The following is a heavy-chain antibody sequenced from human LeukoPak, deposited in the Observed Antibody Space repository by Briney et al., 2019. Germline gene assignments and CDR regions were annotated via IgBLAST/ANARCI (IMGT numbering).Heavy chain of an antibody. Sequence: SETLSLTCAVYGLSFSGYYWSWIRQPPGKGLEWIWEINHSGGTNYNPSLNSRVTISVDTYKSQFSLKLSSVTAADKAVYYCARKLPTTYYYGSGSHHWFDPWGQGTLVTVSS. D-gene: IGHD3-10*01. J-gene: IGHJ5*02. CDR2: INHSGGT. CDR1: GLSFSGYY. CDR3: ARKLPTTYYYGSGSHHWFDP. V-gene: IGHV4-34*01.